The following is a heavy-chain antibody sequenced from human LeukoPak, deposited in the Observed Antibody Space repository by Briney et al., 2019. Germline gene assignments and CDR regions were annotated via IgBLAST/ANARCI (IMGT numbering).Heavy chain of an antibody. J-gene: IGHJ4*02. CDR3: VRLGSTSPGNWYKLFDQ. D-gene: IGHD2-2*01. V-gene: IGHV3-7*03. CDR1: GITFSNFW. CDR2: KKQDDTEK. Sequence: GSPRPSWTAPGITFSNFWKGRVRPAPGKGLGLVANKKQDDTEKFYLGSVKGRFTISRDNAKNSLFLQMNSLRVEDTALYYCVRLGSTSPGNWYKLFDQWGQGTLATVSS.